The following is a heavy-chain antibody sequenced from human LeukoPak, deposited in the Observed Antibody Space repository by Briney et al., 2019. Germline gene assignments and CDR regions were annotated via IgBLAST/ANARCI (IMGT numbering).Heavy chain of an antibody. Sequence: SETLSLTCTVSGGSISSYSWSWIRQPPGKGLEWIGNIYYSGSANHNPSLKSRVTISRDTSKNQFSLKLTSVTTADTAVYYCVRAGGVKTAALDLDYWGQGTLVTVSS. CDR2: IYYSGSA. V-gene: IGHV4-59*01. D-gene: IGHD6-25*01. CDR3: VRAGGVKTAALDLDY. J-gene: IGHJ4*02. CDR1: GGSISSYS.